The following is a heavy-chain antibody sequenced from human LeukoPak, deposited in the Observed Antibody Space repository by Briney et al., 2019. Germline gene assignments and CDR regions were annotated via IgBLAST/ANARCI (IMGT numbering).Heavy chain of an antibody. CDR2: IYSGST. J-gene: IGHJ4*02. V-gene: IGHV3-53*01. D-gene: IGHD3-3*01. CDR3: ARDELWSGSAVGY. Sequence: PGGSLRLSCPVSGFTVSSNSMSWVRQAPGKGLEWVSFIYSGSTHYSDSVKGRFTISRDNSKNTLYLQMNSLRAEDTAVYYCARDELWSGSAVGYWGQGTPVTVSS. CDR1: GFTVSSNS.